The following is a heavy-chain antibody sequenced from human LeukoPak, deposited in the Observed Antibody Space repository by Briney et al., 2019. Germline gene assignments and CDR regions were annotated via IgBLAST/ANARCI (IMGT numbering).Heavy chain of an antibody. CDR2: INHSGST. CDR1: GGSISSYY. V-gene: IGHV4-34*01. CDR3: ASSVYSYGAFDY. Sequence: SETLSLTCTVSGGSISSYYWSWIRQPAGKGLEWIGEINHSGSTNYNPSLKSRVTISVDTSKNQFSLKLSSVTAADTAVYYCASSVYSYGAFDYWGQGTLVTVSS. D-gene: IGHD5-18*01. J-gene: IGHJ4*02.